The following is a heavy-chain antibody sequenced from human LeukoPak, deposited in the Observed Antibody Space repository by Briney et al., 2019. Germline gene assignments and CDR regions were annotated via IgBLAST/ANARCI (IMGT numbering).Heavy chain of an antibody. CDR1: GGTFSSYA. D-gene: IGHD4-23*01. Sequence: SVKVSCKASGGTFSSYAISWVQQAPGQGLEWMGGIIPIFGTANYAQKFQGRVTITTDESTSTAYMELSSLRSEDTAVYYCARVDYGGKGGYFDYWGQGTLVTVSS. CDR2: IIPIFGTA. V-gene: IGHV1-69*05. CDR3: ARVDYGGKGGYFDY. J-gene: IGHJ4*02.